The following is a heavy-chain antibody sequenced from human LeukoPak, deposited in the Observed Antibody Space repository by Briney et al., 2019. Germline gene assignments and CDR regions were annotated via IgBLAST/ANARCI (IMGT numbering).Heavy chain of an antibody. J-gene: IGHJ4*02. V-gene: IGHV1-3*01. CDR1: GYTFTSYA. D-gene: IGHD2-15*01. Sequence: GASVKVSCKASGYTFTSYAMHWVRQAPGQRLEWMGWINAGNGNTKYSQKFQGRVTITRDTSASTAYMELSSLRSEDTAVYYCARDRYCSGGSCPRYYFDYWGQGTLVTVSS. CDR2: INAGNGNT. CDR3: ARDRYCSGGSCPRYYFDY.